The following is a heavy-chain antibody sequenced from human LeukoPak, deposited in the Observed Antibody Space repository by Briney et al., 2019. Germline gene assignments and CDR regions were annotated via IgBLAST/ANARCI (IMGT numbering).Heavy chain of an antibody. V-gene: IGHV3-23*01. CDR2: ISGSGGST. CDR3: AKVIVVVPAAMGPFDY. Sequence: GGSLRLSCAASGFTFSSYAMSWVRQAPGKGLEWVSAISGSGGSTYYADSVRGRFTISRDNSKNTLYLQMNSLRAEDTAVYYCAKVIVVVPAAMGPFDYWGQGTLVTVSS. D-gene: IGHD2-2*01. J-gene: IGHJ4*02. CDR1: GFTFSSYA.